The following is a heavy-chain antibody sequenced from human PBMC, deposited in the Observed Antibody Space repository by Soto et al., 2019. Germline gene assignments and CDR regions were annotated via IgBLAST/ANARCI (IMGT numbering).Heavy chain of an antibody. J-gene: IGHJ5*02. D-gene: IGHD6-6*01. CDR1: GGSINNSTSF. V-gene: IGHV4-39*02. CDR2: INYRWPA. CDR3: ANYCMSRPWFDT. Sequence: QLQLEESGPGLVKPSETLSLTCSDSGGSINNSTSFWCWLRQYPGKGLEWIATINYRWPAEYNPSPNFRVTLSVYRSRNVLSLQINYVTAPDTAVFYCANYCMSRPWFDTWGQGTLVTVSS.